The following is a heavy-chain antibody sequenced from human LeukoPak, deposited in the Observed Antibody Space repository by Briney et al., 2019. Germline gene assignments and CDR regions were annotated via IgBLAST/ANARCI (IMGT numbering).Heavy chain of an antibody. J-gene: IGHJ4*02. CDR3: ARAKTGEGYFDY. CDR1: GLTFSSHW. Sequence: PGGSLRLSCAASGLTFSSHWMHWVRQAPGKGLVWVSSISSSSSYIYYADSVKGRFTISRDNAKNSLYLQMNSLRAEDTAVYYCARAKTGEGYFDYWGQGTLVTVSS. D-gene: IGHD7-27*01. V-gene: IGHV3-21*01. CDR2: ISSSSSYI.